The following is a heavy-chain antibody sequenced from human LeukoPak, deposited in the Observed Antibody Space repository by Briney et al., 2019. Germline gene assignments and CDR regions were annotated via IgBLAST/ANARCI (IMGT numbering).Heavy chain of an antibody. CDR2: IKQDGSEK. V-gene: IGHV3-7*01. D-gene: IGHD3-10*01. CDR1: GLTFSTYW. CDR3: AGGIAMVRGGDV. Sequence: GGSLRLSCAASGLTFSTYWMTLVRQAPGKGLEWVANIKQDGSEKNYVDSVKGRFTISRDNAKNSLYLQMNSLRVEDTAVYYCAGGIAMVRGGDVWGKGTTVTVSS. J-gene: IGHJ6*04.